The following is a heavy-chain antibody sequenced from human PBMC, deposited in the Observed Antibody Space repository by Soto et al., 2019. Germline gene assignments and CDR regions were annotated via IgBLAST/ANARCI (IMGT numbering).Heavy chain of an antibody. J-gene: IGHJ4*02. CDR3: ASQIYDSDTGPNFQYYFDS. CDR1: GYSFAGYW. CDR2: IDPSDSET. V-gene: IGHV5-10-1*01. Sequence: GEALNISWKCSGYSFAGYWITGVRQTPRRGREWVGRIDPSDSETYYSPSFRGDATIAATNSITTVFLQWTSMRASDTAMYYCASQIYDSDTGPNFQYYFDSWGQGTPVTVSS. D-gene: IGHD3-22*01.